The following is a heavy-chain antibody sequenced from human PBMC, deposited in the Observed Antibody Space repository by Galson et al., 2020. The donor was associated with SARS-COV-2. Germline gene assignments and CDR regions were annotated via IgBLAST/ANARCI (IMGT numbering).Heavy chain of an antibody. CDR2: VYYSGST. D-gene: IGHD6-13*01. CDR1: GGSMNNYY. V-gene: IGHV4-59*08. Sequence: ASETLSLTCVVSGGSMNNYYWSWFRQPPGKELEWIGYVYYSGSTKYNPSLKSRVTISVDTSKNQFSLNLRSVIAADAAVYFCARHVSSSGTFYFYALDVWGQGITGTVSS. J-gene: IGHJ6*02. CDR3: ARHVSSSGTFYFYALDV.